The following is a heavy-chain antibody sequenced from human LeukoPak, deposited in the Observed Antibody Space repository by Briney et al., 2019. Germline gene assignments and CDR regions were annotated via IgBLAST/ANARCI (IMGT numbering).Heavy chain of an antibody. CDR1: GFTFSSYV. D-gene: IGHD6-19*01. V-gene: IGHV3-48*03. J-gene: IGHJ4*02. Sequence: GGSLRLSCAAYGFTFSSYVMNWDRQAPGKGLEWVSYISSSGSTIYYADSVKGRFTISRDNAKNSLYLQMNSLRAEDTAVYYCARCPYSSGSPIDYWGQGTLLTVSS. CDR2: ISSSGSTI. CDR3: ARCPYSSGSPIDY.